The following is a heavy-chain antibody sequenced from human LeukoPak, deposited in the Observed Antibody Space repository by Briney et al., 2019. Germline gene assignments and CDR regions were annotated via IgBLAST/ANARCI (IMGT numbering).Heavy chain of an antibody. Sequence: SETLSLTCTVSGGSISSSSYYWGWIRQPPGKGLEWIGNIYHSGSTYYKPSLKSRVTISIDTSKNQFSLDLSSVTAADTAVYYCARRVGFDYFDYWGQGTLVTVSS. V-gene: IGHV4-39*07. CDR2: IYHSGST. CDR1: GGSISSSSYY. CDR3: ARRVGFDYFDY. J-gene: IGHJ4*02.